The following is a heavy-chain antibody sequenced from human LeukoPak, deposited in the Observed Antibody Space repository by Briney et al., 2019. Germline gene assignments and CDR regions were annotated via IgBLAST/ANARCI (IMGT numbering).Heavy chain of an antibody. Sequence: PGGSLRLSCAASGFTFSSYAMSWVRQAPGKGLEWVSAISGSGGSTYYADSVKGRFTISRDNSKNTLYLQMNSLRAEGTAVYYCAKYSSSSPYFDYWGQGTLVTVSS. D-gene: IGHD6-6*01. CDR3: AKYSSSSPYFDY. J-gene: IGHJ4*02. V-gene: IGHV3-23*01. CDR2: ISGSGGST. CDR1: GFTFSSYA.